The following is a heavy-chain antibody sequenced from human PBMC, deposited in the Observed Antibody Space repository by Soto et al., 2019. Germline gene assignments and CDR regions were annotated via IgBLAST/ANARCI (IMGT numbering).Heavy chain of an antibody. CDR3: AREPYYYDSSGWVDV. CDR1: GGTFSSYA. J-gene: IGHJ6*02. Sequence: GASVKVSCKASGGTFSSYAISWVRQAPGQGLEWMGGIIPIFGTANYAQKFQGRVTITADESTSTAYMELSSLRSEDTAVYYCAREPYYYDSSGWVDVWGQGTTVTVSS. D-gene: IGHD3-22*01. V-gene: IGHV1-69*13. CDR2: IIPIFGTA.